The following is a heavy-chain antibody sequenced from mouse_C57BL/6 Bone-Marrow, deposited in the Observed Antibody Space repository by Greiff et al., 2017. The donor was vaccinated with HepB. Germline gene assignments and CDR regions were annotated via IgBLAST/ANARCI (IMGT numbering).Heavy chain of an antibody. V-gene: IGHV1-82*01. CDR3: AREGGYDYEYFDY. J-gene: IGHJ2*01. CDR2: IYPGDGDT. D-gene: IGHD2-4*01. Sequence: QVQLQQSGPELVKPGASVKISCKASGYAFSSSWMNWVKQRPGKGLEWIGRIYPGDGDTNYNGKFKGKATLTADKSSSTAYMQLSSLTSEDSVVYFCAREGGYDYEYFDYWGQGTTLTVSS. CDR1: GYAFSSSW.